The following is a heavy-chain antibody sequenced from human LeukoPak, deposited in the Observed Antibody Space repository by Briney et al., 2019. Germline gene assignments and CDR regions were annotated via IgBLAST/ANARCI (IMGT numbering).Heavy chain of an antibody. Sequence: ASVKVSRKVSGYTLTELSMHWVRQAPGKGLEWMGGFDPEDGETIYAQKFQGRVTMTEDTSTDTAYMELSSLRSEDTAVYYCATESLLDRWAEQPSKPHYYYYYGMDVWGQGTTVTVSS. CDR3: ATESLLDRWAEQPSKPHYYYYYGMDV. D-gene: IGHD1/OR15-1a*01. CDR1: GYTLTELS. V-gene: IGHV1-24*01. CDR2: FDPEDGET. J-gene: IGHJ6*02.